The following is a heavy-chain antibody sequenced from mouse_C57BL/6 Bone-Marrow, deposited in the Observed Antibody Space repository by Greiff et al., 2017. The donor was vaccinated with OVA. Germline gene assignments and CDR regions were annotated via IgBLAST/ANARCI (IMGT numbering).Heavy chain of an antibody. D-gene: IGHD2-3*01. J-gene: IGHJ3*01. CDR1: GFTFSDYG. CDR2: ISSGSSTI. CDR3: ASRDGYYAWFAY. Sequence: EVKLMESGGGLVKPGGSLKLSCAASGFTFSDYGMHWVRQAPEKGLEWVAYISSGSSTIYYADTVKGRFTISRDNAKNTLFLQMTSLRSEDTAMYYCASRDGYYAWFAYWGQGTLVTVSA. V-gene: IGHV5-17*01.